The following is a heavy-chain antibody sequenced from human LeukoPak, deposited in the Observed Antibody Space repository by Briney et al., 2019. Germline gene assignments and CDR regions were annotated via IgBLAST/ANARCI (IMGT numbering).Heavy chain of an antibody. Sequence: PSETLSLTCTVSGGSISSGGYYWSWIRQHPGKGLEWIAYIYYSGSTYYNPSLKSRVTISVDTSKNQFSLKLSSVTAADTAVYYCARSQGTRYSSSSVGNWFDPWGQGTLVTVSS. CDR3: ARSQGTRYSSSSVGNWFDP. J-gene: IGHJ5*02. CDR2: IYYSGST. D-gene: IGHD6-6*01. CDR1: GGSISSGGYY. V-gene: IGHV4-31*03.